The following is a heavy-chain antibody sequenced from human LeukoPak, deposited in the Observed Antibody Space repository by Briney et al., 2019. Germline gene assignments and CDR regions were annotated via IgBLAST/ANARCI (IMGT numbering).Heavy chain of an antibody. CDR2: IYPGDSDT. V-gene: IGHV5-51*01. Sequence: GESLKISCMGSGYSFTSYWIGWVRQMPGKGLEWMGIIYPGDSDTRYSPSFQGQVTISADKSISTAYLQWSSLKASDTAMYYCARRSSIAAAGQYNWFDPWGQGTLVTVSS. CDR3: ARRSSIAAAGQYNWFDP. J-gene: IGHJ5*02. CDR1: GYSFTSYW. D-gene: IGHD6-13*01.